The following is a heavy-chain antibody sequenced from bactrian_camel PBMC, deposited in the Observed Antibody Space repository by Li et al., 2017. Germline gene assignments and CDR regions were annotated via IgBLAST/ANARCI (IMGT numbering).Heavy chain of an antibody. V-gene: IGHV3S40*01. CDR1: GYTYSSCC. CDR3: AARGPYCYTKLSVRDFTY. J-gene: IGHJ6*01. D-gene: IGHD2*01. Sequence: VQLVESGGGSVQAGGSLRLSCAASGYTYSSCCMGWFRQAPGKEREGVARIATGSGNTYYADSVKGRFTISQDNAKNTVYLQMNSLKPEDTAMYYCAARGPYCYTKLSVRDFTYWGQGTQVTVS. CDR2: IATGSGNT.